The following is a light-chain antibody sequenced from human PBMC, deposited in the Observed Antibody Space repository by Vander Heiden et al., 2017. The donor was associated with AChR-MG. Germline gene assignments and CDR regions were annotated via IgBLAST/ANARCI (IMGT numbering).Light chain of an antibody. CDR3: QQDGSSPRP. J-gene: IGKJ2*01. Sequence: EIVLTQSPGTLSLSPGERATLSGRDSQSVTNNYLAWYQQKPGQAPRLVIYDASSRATGISDKFSGSGSGTDFTLTISRLEPEDFAVYYCQQDGSSPRPFGQGTKLEIK. CDR1: QSVTNNY. CDR2: DAS. V-gene: IGKV3-20*01.